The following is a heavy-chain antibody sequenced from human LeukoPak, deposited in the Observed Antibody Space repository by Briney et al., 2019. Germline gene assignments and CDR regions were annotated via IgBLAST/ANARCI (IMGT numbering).Heavy chain of an antibody. CDR1: GGSFSDDY. CDR2: INHSGST. D-gene: IGHD6-13*01. V-gene: IGHV4-34*01. J-gene: IGHJ4*02. CDR3: ARGCRSWYPKQKYYFDY. Sequence: SETLSLTCAVYGGSFSDDYCAWIRQPPGKGLEWIGEINHSGSTNYNPSLKSRVTISVDTSKNQFSLKLSSVTAADTAVYYCARGCRSWYPKQKYYFDYWGQGTPVTVSS.